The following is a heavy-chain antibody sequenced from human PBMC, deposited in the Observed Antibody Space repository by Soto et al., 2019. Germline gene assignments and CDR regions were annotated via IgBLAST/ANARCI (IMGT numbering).Heavy chain of an antibody. V-gene: IGHV3-11*01. CDR3: ARGSIGFLKGGWFDP. CDR1: GFTFSAYS. Sequence: QVQLVESGGGLVKPGGSLRLSCAASGFTFSAYSMNWFRQAPGKGLGWVSYISSTGNTIYYADSVKGRFTISRDTANNSLHLQMNSLRADDTAVYFCARGSIGFLKGGWFDPWGQGTLVTVSS. CDR2: ISSTGNTI. J-gene: IGHJ5*02. D-gene: IGHD6-25*01.